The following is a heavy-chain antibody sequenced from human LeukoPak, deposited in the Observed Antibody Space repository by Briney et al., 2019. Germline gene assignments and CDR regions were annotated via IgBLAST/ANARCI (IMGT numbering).Heavy chain of an antibody. Sequence: PSETLSLTCAVYGGSFSGYYWSWIRQPPGKGLEWIGEINHSGSTNYNPSLKSRVSISVDTSKNQFSLKLSSVTAADTAVYYCARETVFGVVPREVYWGQGTLVTVSS. CDR3: ARETVFGVVPREVY. J-gene: IGHJ4*02. D-gene: IGHD3-3*01. CDR2: INHSGST. CDR1: GGSFSGYY. V-gene: IGHV4-34*01.